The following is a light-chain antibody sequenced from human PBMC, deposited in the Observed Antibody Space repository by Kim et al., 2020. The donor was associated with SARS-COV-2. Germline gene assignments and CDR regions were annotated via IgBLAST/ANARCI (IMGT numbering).Light chain of an antibody. CDR1: NSGSKS. CDR2: YDS. V-gene: IGLV3-21*04. Sequence: PGKTARITCGGNNSGSKSVHWYQQKPGQAPVLVIYYDSDRPSGIPERFSGSNSGNTATLTISRVEAGDEADYYCQVWDSSSDHNYVFGTGTKVTVL. J-gene: IGLJ1*01. CDR3: QVWDSSSDHNYV.